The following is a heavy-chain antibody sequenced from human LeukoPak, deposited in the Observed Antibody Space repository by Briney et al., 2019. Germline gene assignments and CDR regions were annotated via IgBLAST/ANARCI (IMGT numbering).Heavy chain of an antibody. D-gene: IGHD3-10*01. CDR3: ARAPETMVRGVIPRAFDI. V-gene: IGHV4-30-4*01. CDR2: IYYSGST. CDR1: GGSISSGDYY. Sequence: SETLSLTCTVPGGSISSGDYYWSWIRQPPGKGLEWIGYIYYSGSTYYNPSLKSRVTISVDTSKNQFSLKLSSVTAADTAVYYCARAPETMVRGVIPRAFDIWGQGTMVTVSS. J-gene: IGHJ3*02.